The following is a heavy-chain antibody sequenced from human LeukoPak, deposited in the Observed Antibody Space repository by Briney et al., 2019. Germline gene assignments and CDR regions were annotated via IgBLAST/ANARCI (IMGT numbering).Heavy chain of an antibody. CDR1: GYTFTGYY. CDR2: INPNSGGT. V-gene: IGHV1-2*03. D-gene: IGHD3-10*01. J-gene: IGHJ4*02. Sequence: LGASVKVSCKASGYTFTGYYLHWVRQAPGQGLQWMGWINPNSGGTKYALTFQGRVTMTRDTSISTAHMELSRLTFDDTAVYYCAVMLTMVRGAVGDHWGQGTLVTVSS. CDR3: AVMLTMVRGAVGDH.